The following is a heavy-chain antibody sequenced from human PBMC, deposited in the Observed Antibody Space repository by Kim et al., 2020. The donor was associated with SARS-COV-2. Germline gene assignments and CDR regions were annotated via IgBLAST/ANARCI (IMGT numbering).Heavy chain of an antibody. V-gene: IGHV4-30-2*05. Sequence: LKSRVTISVDTSKNQFSLKLSSVTAADTAVYYCARDLTPFYGSGRGGFDYWGQGTLVTVSS. D-gene: IGHD3-10*01. CDR3: ARDLTPFYGSGRGGFDY. J-gene: IGHJ4*02.